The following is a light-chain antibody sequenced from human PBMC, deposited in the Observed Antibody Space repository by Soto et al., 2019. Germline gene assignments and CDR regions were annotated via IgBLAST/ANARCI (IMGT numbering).Light chain of an antibody. CDR2: GAS. CDR3: QQYNNWPPT. CDR1: QSVSSD. J-gene: IGKJ1*01. Sequence: EIVMTRSPATLSVSPGERATLSCRASQSVSSDLAWYQQKPAQAPRLLIYGASTRATGIPARFSGSGSGTEFTLTIGSLQSEDFAVYYCQQYNNWPPTFGQGTKV. V-gene: IGKV3-15*01.